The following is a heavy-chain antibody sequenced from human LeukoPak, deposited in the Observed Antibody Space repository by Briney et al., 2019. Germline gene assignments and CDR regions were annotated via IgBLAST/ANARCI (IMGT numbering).Heavy chain of an antibody. D-gene: IGHD3-10*01. CDR1: GVSISSTTFY. V-gene: IGHV4-39*07. CDR2: IYYSGNT. Sequence: SETLSLTCTVSGVSISSTTFYWGWIRQPPGKGLEWIGNIYYSGNTYYNPSLKSRVTMSVDTSKNQFSLKLTSVTAADTAVYYCARVDRPWFHDYWGQGTLVTVSS. J-gene: IGHJ4*02. CDR3: ARVDRPWFHDY.